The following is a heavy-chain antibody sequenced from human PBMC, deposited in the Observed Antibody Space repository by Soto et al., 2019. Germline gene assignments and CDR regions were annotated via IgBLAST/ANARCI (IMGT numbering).Heavy chain of an antibody. D-gene: IGHD3-9*01. V-gene: IGHV1-69*02. CDR2: IIPILGIA. J-gene: IGHJ6*03. Sequence: ASVKVSCKASGGTFSSYTISWVRQAPGQGLEWMGRIIPILGIANYAQKFQGRVTITADKSTSTAYMELSSLRSKDTAVYYCARGGRFGRYFDWLSIHYMDVWGKGTTVTVSS. CDR3: ARGGRFGRYFDWLSIHYMDV. CDR1: GGTFSSYT.